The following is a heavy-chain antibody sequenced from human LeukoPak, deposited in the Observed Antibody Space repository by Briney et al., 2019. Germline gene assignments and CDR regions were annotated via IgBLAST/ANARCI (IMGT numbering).Heavy chain of an antibody. D-gene: IGHD2-8*02. CDR2: IWNDGGKE. V-gene: IGHV3-33*08. J-gene: IGHJ6*02. CDR1: GFTVSSNY. Sequence: GGSLRLSCAASGFTVSSNYISWVRQAPGKGLEWVAAIWNDGGKEYYADSVKGRFTISRDNSKNTVYLQMNSLRVEDTAVYCCARLLSWWMDVWGQGTTVTV. CDR3: ARLLSWWMDV.